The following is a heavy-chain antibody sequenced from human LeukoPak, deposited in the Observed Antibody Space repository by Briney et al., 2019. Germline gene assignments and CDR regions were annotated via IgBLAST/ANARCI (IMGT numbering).Heavy chain of an antibody. D-gene: IGHD3-22*01. Sequence: GGSLRLSCAASGFTVTDYWIHWVRQAPGKGLVWVSRIDSDGSTRNYADSVDGRFTISRDNAKNTVYLQMSSLRAEDTAVYYCVRGWVSSDITLNWGQGIMVTVSS. CDR2: IDSDGSTR. V-gene: IGHV3-74*01. J-gene: IGHJ3*01. CDR1: GFTVTDYW. CDR3: VRGWVSSDITLN.